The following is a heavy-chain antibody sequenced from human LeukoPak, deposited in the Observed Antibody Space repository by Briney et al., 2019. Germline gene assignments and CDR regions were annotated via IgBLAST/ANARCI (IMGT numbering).Heavy chain of an antibody. J-gene: IGHJ5*02. Sequence: ASVKVSCKASGYTFTSYYMHWVRQAPGQGLEWMGLINPTGGSTGYAQKFQGRVTMTRDMSTSTDYMDLSSLRSEDTAIYYCARDNSVGDNAWWFDPWGQGTLVTVSS. CDR3: ARDNSVGDNAWWFDP. CDR2: INPTGGST. D-gene: IGHD1-26*01. CDR1: GYTFTSYY. V-gene: IGHV1-46*01.